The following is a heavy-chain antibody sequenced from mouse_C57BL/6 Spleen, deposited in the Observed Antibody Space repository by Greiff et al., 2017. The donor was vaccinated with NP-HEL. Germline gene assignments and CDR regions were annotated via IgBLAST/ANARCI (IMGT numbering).Heavy chain of an antibody. J-gene: IGHJ3*01. D-gene: IGHD1-1*01. CDR2: IDPSASYP. V-gene: IGHV1-69*01. CDR1: GYTFTSYW. CDR3: ARALLLRPFAY. Sequence: QVQLQQPGAELVKPGASVKLSCKASGYTFTSYWMHWVKQRPGQGLEWIGEIDPSASYPNYNQKFKGKSTLTVDKSSSTAYMQLSSLTSEDAAGYYCARALLLRPFAYWGQGTLVTVSA.